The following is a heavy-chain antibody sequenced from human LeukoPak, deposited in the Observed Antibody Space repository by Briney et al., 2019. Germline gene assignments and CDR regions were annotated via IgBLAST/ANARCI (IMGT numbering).Heavy chain of an antibody. D-gene: IGHD2-21*02. CDR3: TKGGHGDY. CDR1: GFPFSTFP. V-gene: IGHV3-23*01. CDR2: LSGDGSDT. J-gene: IGHJ4*02. Sequence: GGSLRLSCQASGFPFSTFPMSWVRQAPGKGLEWVSTLSGDGSDTYYADSVKGRFTISRDTSKNTLFLQMNSLRADDTAIYYCTKGGHGDYWGQGTMVTVSS.